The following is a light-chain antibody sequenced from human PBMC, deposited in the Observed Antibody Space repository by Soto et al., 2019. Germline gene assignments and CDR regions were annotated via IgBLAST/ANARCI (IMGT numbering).Light chain of an antibody. CDR3: QQYNSYSRT. Sequence: DIQMTQSPSTLSASVGDIVSMTCLASQSISSWLAWYQQKPGKAPKLLIYDASSLESGVPSRFSGSGSGTEFTLTISSLQPDDFATYYCQQYNSYSRTFGQGTKVDIK. CDR1: QSISSW. CDR2: DAS. V-gene: IGKV1-5*01. J-gene: IGKJ1*01.